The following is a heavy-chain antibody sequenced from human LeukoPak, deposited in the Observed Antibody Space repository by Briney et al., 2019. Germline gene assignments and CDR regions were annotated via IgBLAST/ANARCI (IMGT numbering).Heavy chain of an antibody. Sequence: PSETLSLTCTVSGGSISSHYWSWIRQPPGKGLEWIGYIYYSGSTNYNPSLKSRVTISVDTSKNQFSLKLSSVTAADTAVYYCARWVAPRSSRGYCSSTSCSSLFDYWGQGTLVTVSS. J-gene: IGHJ4*02. V-gene: IGHV4-59*11. CDR3: ARWVAPRSSRGYCSSTSCSSLFDY. D-gene: IGHD2-2*01. CDR1: GGSISSHY. CDR2: IYYSGST.